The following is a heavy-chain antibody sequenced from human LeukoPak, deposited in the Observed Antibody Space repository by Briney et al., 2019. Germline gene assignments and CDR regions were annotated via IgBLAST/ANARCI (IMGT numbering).Heavy chain of an antibody. CDR3: AKDEVTTGYYYVDV. Sequence: SVKASCKASGGTFSSYAISWVRQAPGQGLEWMGRIIPILGIANYAQKFQGRVTITADKSTSTAYMELSSLRSEDTAVYYCAKDEVTTGYYYVDVWGKGTTVTVSS. J-gene: IGHJ6*03. CDR1: GGTFSSYA. CDR2: IIPILGIA. D-gene: IGHD4-11*01. V-gene: IGHV1-69*04.